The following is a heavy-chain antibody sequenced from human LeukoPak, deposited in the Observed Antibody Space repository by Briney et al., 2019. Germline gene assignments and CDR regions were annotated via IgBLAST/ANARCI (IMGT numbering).Heavy chain of an antibody. CDR1: GFTFTSHS. J-gene: IGHJ3*02. D-gene: IGHD2-15*01. Sequence: PGGSLRLSCAASGFTFTSHSMHWVRQAPGKGLEWVAIVWYDESNIYYSDSVKGRFTISRDVSKNRLFLQMDSLRAEDTAVYYCARGRSPTDAFDIWGQGTMVTVSS. CDR2: VWYDESNI. CDR3: ARGRSPTDAFDI. V-gene: IGHV3-33*01.